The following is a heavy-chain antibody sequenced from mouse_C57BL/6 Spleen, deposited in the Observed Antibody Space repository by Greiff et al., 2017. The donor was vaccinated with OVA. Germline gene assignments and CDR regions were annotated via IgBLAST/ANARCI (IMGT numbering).Heavy chain of an antibody. CDR1: EYEFPSHD. CDR3: ARHNSSGYGAMDY. D-gene: IGHD3-2*02. CDR2: INSDGGST. J-gene: IGHJ4*01. Sequence: EVMLVESGGGLVQPGESLKLSCESYEYEFPSHDMSWVRKTPEKRLELVAAINSDGGSTYYPDTLERRFIISRDNTKKTLYLQMSSLRSEDTAWYYCARHNSSGYGAMDYWGQGTSVTVSS. V-gene: IGHV5-2*01.